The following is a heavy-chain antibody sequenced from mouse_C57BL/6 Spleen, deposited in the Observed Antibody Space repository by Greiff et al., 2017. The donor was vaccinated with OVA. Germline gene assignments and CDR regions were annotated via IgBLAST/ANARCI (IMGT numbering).Heavy chain of an antibody. CDR2: IWGVGST. J-gene: IGHJ3*01. CDR3: ASDPGYGSGFAY. D-gene: IGHD1-1*01. Sequence: VKVVESGPGLVAPSQSLSITCTVSGFSLTSYGVDWVRQSPGKGLEWLGVIWGVGSTNYNSALKSRLSISKDNSKSQVFLKMNSLQTDDTAMYYCASDPGYGSGFAYWGQGTLVTVSA. V-gene: IGHV2-6*01. CDR1: GFSLTSYG.